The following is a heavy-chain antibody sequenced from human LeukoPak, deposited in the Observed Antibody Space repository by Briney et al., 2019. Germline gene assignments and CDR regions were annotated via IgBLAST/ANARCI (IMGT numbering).Heavy chain of an antibody. J-gene: IGHJ4*02. CDR1: GFTFDDYT. V-gene: IGHV3-9*01. Sequence: PGGSLRLSCAASGFTFDDYTMYWVRQAPGKGLEWVSGISWNSGSIGYADSVKGRFTISRDNAKNTVYLQMNSLRAEDTAVYYCARFGSLLDYFDYWGQGTLVTVSS. D-gene: IGHD2-8*02. CDR2: ISWNSGSI. CDR3: ARFGSLLDYFDY.